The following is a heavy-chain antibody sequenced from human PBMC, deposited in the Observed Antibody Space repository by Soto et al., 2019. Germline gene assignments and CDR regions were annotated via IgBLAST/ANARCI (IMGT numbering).Heavy chain of an antibody. V-gene: IGHV3-33*01. CDR1: GFTFSSYG. CDR3: ARDIDWYSNSSGFDN. CDR2: IWYDGSNK. J-gene: IGHJ4*02. D-gene: IGHD1-26*01. Sequence: QVQLVESGGGVVQPGRSLRLSCAASGFTFSSYGMHWVRQAPGKGLEWVAVIWYDGSNKHYADPVKGRFTISRDNSKNTLSLQMNSLIAEDTAIYYCARDIDWYSNSSGFDNWGQGTLVTVSS.